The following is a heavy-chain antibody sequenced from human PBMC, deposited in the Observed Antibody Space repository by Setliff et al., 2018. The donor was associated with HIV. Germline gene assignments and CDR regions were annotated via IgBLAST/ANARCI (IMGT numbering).Heavy chain of an antibody. J-gene: IGHJ6*03. CDR3: AGVVGSSWSPGYYYYMDV. Sequence: ASVKVSCKASGYTFTSYDINLVRQATGQGLGWMGWMNPNSGNTGYAQKFQGRVTITRNTSISTAYMELCSLRSEDTAVYYCAGVVGSSWSPGYYYYMDVWGEGTTVTVSS. D-gene: IGHD6-13*01. CDR1: GYTFTSYD. CDR2: MNPNSGNT. V-gene: IGHV1-8*03.